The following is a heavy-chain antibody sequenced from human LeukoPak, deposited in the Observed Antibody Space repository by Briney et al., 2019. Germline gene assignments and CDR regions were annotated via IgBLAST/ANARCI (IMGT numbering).Heavy chain of an antibody. J-gene: IGHJ4*02. CDR2: INPNSGGT. Sequence: ASVKVSCKASGYTFTGYYMHWVRQAPGQGLEWMGWINPNSGGTNYAQKFQGRVTMTRDTSISTAYMELSRLRSDDTAVYYCARARAYSSGRKYYFDYWGQGTLVTVSS. CDR3: ARARAYSSGRKYYFDY. CDR1: GYTFTGYY. D-gene: IGHD6-19*01. V-gene: IGHV1-2*02.